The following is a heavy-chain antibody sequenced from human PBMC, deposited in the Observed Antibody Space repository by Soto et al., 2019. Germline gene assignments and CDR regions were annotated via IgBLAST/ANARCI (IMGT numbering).Heavy chain of an antibody. Sequence: EVQLVESGGGLIQPGGSLRLSCVASGFTFSDYNMNWVRPAPGKGLEWISFIIHRSTSIFYADSVRGRFTISRDNAKNSLYLQMDNLRADDTAVYYCARDGSLTVSGLDLDYWGQGTLVTVSS. D-gene: IGHD6-19*01. CDR3: ARDGSLTVSGLDLDY. CDR2: IIHRSTSI. J-gene: IGHJ4*02. V-gene: IGHV3-48*01. CDR1: GFTFSDYN.